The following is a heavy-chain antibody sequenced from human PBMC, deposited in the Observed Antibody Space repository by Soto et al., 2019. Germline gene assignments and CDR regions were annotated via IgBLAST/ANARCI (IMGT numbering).Heavy chain of an antibody. CDR1: GYTFTTYY. CDR3: ARETMVRVVSNIRPYYDYCMVV. D-gene: IGHD3-10*01. CDR2: INPSSGSA. Sequence: GASVKVSCKASGYTFTTYYIHWVRQAPGQGLEWMGIINPSSGSAGYAQKFQVSVTMTRDTPTSTFYLELSSLRSEDTAVYYCARETMVRVVSNIRPYYDYCMVVWDEGTTVTVS. V-gene: IGHV1-46*01. J-gene: IGHJ6*02.